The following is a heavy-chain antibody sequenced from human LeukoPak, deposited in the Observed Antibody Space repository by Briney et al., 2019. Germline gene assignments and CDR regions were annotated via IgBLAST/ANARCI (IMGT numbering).Heavy chain of an antibody. CDR2: ISSSSSYI. CDR1: GFTFSSYS. CDR3: ARDSRGYSYGYSYYYYYMDV. J-gene: IGHJ6*03. D-gene: IGHD5-18*01. Sequence: GGSLRLSCAASGFTFSSYSMNWVRQAPGKGLEWVSSISSSSSYIYYADSVKGRFTISRHNAENSLYLQMNSLRAEDTAVYYCARDSRGYSYGYSYYYYYMDVWGKGTTVTVSS. V-gene: IGHV3-21*01.